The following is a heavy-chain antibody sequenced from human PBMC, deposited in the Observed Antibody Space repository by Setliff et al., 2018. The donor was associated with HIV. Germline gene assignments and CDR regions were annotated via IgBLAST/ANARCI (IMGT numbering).Heavy chain of an antibody. CDR3: ARDLREGERYFEWLPDY. CDR1: GDSFSNYG. D-gene: IGHD3-9*01. J-gene: IGHJ4*02. V-gene: IGHV1-69*06. Sequence: GASVKVFCKAFGDSFSNYGFGWVRQAPGQGLEWLGGIVPLIDTASNTQKFQGRVTITADKSTYTVDMELRSLRSNDTAVYYRARDLREGERYFEWLPDYWGQGTLVTVSS. CDR2: IVPLIDTA.